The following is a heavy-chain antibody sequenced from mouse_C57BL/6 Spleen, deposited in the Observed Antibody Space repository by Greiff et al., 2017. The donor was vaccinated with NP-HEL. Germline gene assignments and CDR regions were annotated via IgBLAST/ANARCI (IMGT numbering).Heavy chain of an antibody. J-gene: IGHJ2*01. CDR3: AVLYYDYDVENY. D-gene: IGHD2-4*01. CDR2: IYPRSGNT. V-gene: IGHV1-81*01. CDR1: GYTFTSYG. Sequence: VQLQQSGAELARPGASVKLSCKASGYTFTSYGISWVKQRTGQGLEWIGEIYPRSGNTYYNEKFKGKATLTADKSFSTAYMELRSLTSEDSAVYFCAVLYYDYDVENYWGQGTTLTVSS.